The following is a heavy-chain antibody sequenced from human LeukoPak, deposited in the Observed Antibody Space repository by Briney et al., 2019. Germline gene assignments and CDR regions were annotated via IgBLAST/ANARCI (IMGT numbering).Heavy chain of an antibody. CDR2: IYYSGST. Sequence: SETLSLTCTVSGVSVSSGSYYWSWIRQPPGKGLEWIGYIYYSGSTNYSPSLKSRVTISVDTSKNQFSLKLSSVTAADTAVYYCARVSSYGPKVDYWGQGTLVTVSS. CDR3: ARVSSYGPKVDY. CDR1: GVSVSSGSYY. J-gene: IGHJ4*02. D-gene: IGHD5-18*01. V-gene: IGHV4-61*01.